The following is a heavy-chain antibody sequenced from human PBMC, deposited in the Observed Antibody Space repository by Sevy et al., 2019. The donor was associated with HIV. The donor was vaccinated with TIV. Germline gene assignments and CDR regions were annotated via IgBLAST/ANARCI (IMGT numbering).Heavy chain of an antibody. Sequence: ASVKVSCKASGGTFSSYAISWVRQAPGQGLEWMGGIIPIFGTANYAQTFQGRVTITADESTSTAYMELSSLSSEDTAVYYCARSGTSQRYYYGMDVWGQGTTVTVSS. CDR2: IIPIFGTA. D-gene: IGHD5-18*01. J-gene: IGHJ6*02. CDR3: ARSGTSQRYYYGMDV. V-gene: IGHV1-69*13. CDR1: GGTFSSYA.